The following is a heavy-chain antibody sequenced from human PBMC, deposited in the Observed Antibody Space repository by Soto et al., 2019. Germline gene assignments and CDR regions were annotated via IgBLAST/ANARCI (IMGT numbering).Heavy chain of an antibody. CDR1: GYSFTDYH. Sequence: ASVKVSCKASGYSFTDYHIHWVRQAPGQGLEWLGRINPKSGGTSTAQKFQGWVTMTTDTSISTASMELTRLTSDDTAIYYCARGDSTGCSNGVCSFFYNHDMDVWGQGTTVTVSS. V-gene: IGHV1-2*04. CDR2: INPKSGGT. J-gene: IGHJ6*02. CDR3: ARGDSTGCSNGVCSFFYNHDMDV. D-gene: IGHD2-8*01.